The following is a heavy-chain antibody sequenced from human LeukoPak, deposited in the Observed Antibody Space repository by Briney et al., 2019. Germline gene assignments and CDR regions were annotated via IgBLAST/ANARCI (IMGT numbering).Heavy chain of an antibody. Sequence: PGGSLRLSCAASGFTFSSHWMGWVRQAPGKGLEWVANIKQDGSDEYHVDSVKGRFTISRDNAKNSLYLQMNSLRAEDTAVYYCVRGGGSFDYWGQGTLVTVSS. CDR2: IKQDGSDE. D-gene: IGHD3-16*01. CDR3: VRGGGSFDY. J-gene: IGHJ4*02. V-gene: IGHV3-7*04. CDR1: GFTFSSHW.